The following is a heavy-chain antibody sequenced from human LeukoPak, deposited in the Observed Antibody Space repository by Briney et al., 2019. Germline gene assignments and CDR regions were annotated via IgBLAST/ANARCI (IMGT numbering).Heavy chain of an antibody. V-gene: IGHV3-23*01. CDR2: VSSGGDNT. Sequence: PGGSLRLSCAASGFTFSTYAMHWVRQAPGKGLEWVSVVSSGGDNTYYADSVKGRFTISRDNSKNTLYLQMNSLKTEDTAVYYCTTDRGYYDSSGYYYAYYYGMDVWGQGTTVTVSS. CDR1: GFTFSTYA. CDR3: TTDRGYYDSSGYYYAYYYGMDV. D-gene: IGHD3-22*01. J-gene: IGHJ6*02.